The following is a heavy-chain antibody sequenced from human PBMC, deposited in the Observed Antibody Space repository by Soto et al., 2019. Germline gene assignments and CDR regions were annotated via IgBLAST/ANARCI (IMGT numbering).Heavy chain of an antibody. CDR1: GYTFTSYG. Sequence: VQLVQSGAEVKKPGASVKVSCKASGYTFTSYGISWVRQAPGQGLEWMGWISAYNGNTNYAQKLQGRVTMTTDTSTSTAYMELRSLRSDDTAVYYCARELGYCSGGSCSQLLDYWGQGTLVTVSS. CDR3: ARELGYCSGGSCSQLLDY. J-gene: IGHJ4*02. CDR2: ISAYNGNT. D-gene: IGHD2-15*01. V-gene: IGHV1-18*01.